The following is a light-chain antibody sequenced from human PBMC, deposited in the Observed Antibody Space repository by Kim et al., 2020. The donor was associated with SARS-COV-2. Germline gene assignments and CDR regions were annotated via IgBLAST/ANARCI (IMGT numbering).Light chain of an antibody. Sequence: GQSVTISCPGTSNDIGGDEYVSWYQQHPGKAPQLMIYEITKRPSGVPDRFSGSKSGNTASLTVSGLQADDEADYYCSSYGGSDNLVFGGGTQLTVL. CDR3: SSYGGSDNLV. J-gene: IGLJ3*02. CDR1: SNDIGGDEY. V-gene: IGLV2-8*01. CDR2: EIT.